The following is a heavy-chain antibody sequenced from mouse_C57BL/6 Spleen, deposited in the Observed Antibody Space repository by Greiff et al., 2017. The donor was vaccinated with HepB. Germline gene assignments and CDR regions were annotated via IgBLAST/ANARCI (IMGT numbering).Heavy chain of an antibody. D-gene: IGHD1-1*01. CDR3: ARMTVVDPYAMDY. Sequence: QVQLQQSGAELVRPGSSVKLSCKASGYTFTSYWMHWVKQRPIQGLEWIGNIDPSDSETHYNQKFKDKATLTVDKSSSTAYMQLSSLTSEDSAVYYCARMTVVDPYAMDYWGQGTSVTVSS. J-gene: IGHJ4*01. CDR2: IDPSDSET. V-gene: IGHV1-52*01. CDR1: GYTFTSYW.